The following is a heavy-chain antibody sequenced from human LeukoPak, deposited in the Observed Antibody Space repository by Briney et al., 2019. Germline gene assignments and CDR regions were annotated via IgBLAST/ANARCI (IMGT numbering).Heavy chain of an antibody. Sequence: SETLSLTCTVSGGSISSSSYYWGWIRQPPGKGLEWIGSIYYSGSTFYNPSLKSRVTISVDTSKNQFFLKLSSVTAADTAVYYCARHRGETTVVTLYYFDFWGQGTLVTVSS. D-gene: IGHD4-23*01. CDR2: IYYSGST. CDR1: GGSISSSSYY. V-gene: IGHV4-39*01. CDR3: ARHRGETTVVTLYYFDF. J-gene: IGHJ4*02.